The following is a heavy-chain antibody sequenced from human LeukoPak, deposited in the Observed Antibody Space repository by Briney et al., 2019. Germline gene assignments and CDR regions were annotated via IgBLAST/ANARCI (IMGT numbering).Heavy chain of an antibody. Sequence: ASVKVSCKASGYSFTSHYMHWVRQAPGQGLEWMGLINPSGSSTLYAQKFQGRVTMTRDMSTTTDYMELSSLRSEDTAVYYCARGWYYYGSGSYRWYYYMDVWGKGTTVTISS. D-gene: IGHD3-10*01. V-gene: IGHV1-46*01. CDR1: GYSFTSHY. CDR3: ARGWYYYGSGSYRWYYYMDV. J-gene: IGHJ6*03. CDR2: INPSGSST.